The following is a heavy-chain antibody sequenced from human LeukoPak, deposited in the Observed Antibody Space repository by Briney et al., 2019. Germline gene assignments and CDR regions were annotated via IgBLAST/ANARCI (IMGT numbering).Heavy chain of an antibody. J-gene: IGHJ4*02. D-gene: IGHD1-26*01. Sequence: ASVKVSCKASGYTFTSYYMHWVRQAPGQGLEWMGWINPNSGGTNYAQKFQGWVTMTRDTSISTAYMELSRLRSDDTAVYYCARAVSGSYLIYFDYWGQGTLVTVSS. CDR2: INPNSGGT. CDR1: GYTFTSYY. CDR3: ARAVSGSYLIYFDY. V-gene: IGHV1-2*04.